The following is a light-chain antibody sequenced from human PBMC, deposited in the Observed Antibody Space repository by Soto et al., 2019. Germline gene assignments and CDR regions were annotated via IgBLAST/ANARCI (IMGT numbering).Light chain of an antibody. V-gene: IGKV1-39*01. Sequence: DIQMTQSPSTLSASVGDRVTITCRASQSISTYLNWYQQKLGKAPTLLIYAASSLQSGVPSRFRGGGSGTDFTLTISNLQPEDFATYFCQQCYGSPRTFGQGTNVDIK. J-gene: IGKJ1*01. CDR3: QQCYGSPRT. CDR2: AAS. CDR1: QSISTY.